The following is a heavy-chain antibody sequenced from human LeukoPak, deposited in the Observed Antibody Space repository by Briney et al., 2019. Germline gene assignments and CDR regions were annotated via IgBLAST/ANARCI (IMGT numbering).Heavy chain of an antibody. Sequence: PSETLSLTCTVSGGSLSRYYWSWIRQPPGKGLEWIGYIYSSGGTNYNPSLKSRVTISVDTSKNQFSLKLSSVTAADTAVYYCARRLRYYYGSGSRTYVYYFDYWGQGTLVTVSS. CDR1: GGSLSRYY. CDR3: ARRLRYYYGSGSRTYVYYFDY. D-gene: IGHD3-10*01. CDR2: IYSSGGT. J-gene: IGHJ4*02. V-gene: IGHV4-59*08.